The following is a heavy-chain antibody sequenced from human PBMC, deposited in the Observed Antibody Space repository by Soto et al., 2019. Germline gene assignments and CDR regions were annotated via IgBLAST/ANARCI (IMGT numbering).Heavy chain of an antibody. D-gene: IGHD5-12*01. Sequence: SETLSLTCTVSGGSISSYYWSWIRQPPGKGLEWIGYIYYSGSTNYNPSLKSRVTISVDTSKNQFSLKLSSVTAADTAVYYCARQYSGYDLVDYWGQGTLVTVSS. CDR1: GGSISSYY. CDR2: IYYSGST. J-gene: IGHJ4*02. V-gene: IGHV4-59*08. CDR3: ARQYSGYDLVDY.